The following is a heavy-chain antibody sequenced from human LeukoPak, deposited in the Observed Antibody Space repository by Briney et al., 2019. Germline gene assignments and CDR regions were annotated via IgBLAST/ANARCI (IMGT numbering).Heavy chain of an antibody. CDR3: ARVVPPTDYGSGSYFWDPYYFDY. CDR1: GFPISSNY. V-gene: IGHV3-15*01. Sequence: PGGSLRLSCAASGFPISSNYMSWVRQAPGKGLEWVGRIKSKTDGGTTDDAAAGKGRFTISRDDSKNTLLLQMNSLKTEDTAVYYCARVVPPTDYGSGSYFWDPYYFDYWGQGTLVTVSS. CDR2: IKSKTDGGTT. J-gene: IGHJ4*02. D-gene: IGHD3-10*01.